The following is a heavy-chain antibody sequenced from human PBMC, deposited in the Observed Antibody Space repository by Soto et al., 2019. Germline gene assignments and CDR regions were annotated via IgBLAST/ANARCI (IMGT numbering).Heavy chain of an antibody. CDR2: IYYSGST. V-gene: IGHV4-59*08. J-gene: IGHJ6*03. CDR3: ARTDYGDSRGYYYYMDV. CDR1: GNSITSYY. D-gene: IGHD4-17*01. Sequence: PSATLSLTCTFLGNSITSYYWSWIRQPPGMGLEWIGYIYYSGSTNYNPSLKSRVTISVDTSKNQFSLKLSSVTAADTAVYYCARTDYGDSRGYYYYMDVWGKGTTVT.